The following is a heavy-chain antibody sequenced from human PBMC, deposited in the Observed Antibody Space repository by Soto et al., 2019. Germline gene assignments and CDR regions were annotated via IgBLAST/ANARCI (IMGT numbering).Heavy chain of an antibody. D-gene: IGHD3-3*01. J-gene: IGHJ1*01. CDR2: IDPSDSYT. CDR1: GYSLTSYW. V-gene: IGHV5-10-1*01. Sequence: GESLKISCKGSGYSLTSYWISWVRQMPGKGLEWMGRIDPSDSYTNYSPSFQGHVTISADKSISTAYLQWSSLKASDTAMYYCARLRPITYYDFWSGYSPEYFQHWGQGTLVTVSS. CDR3: ARLRPITYYDFWSGYSPEYFQH.